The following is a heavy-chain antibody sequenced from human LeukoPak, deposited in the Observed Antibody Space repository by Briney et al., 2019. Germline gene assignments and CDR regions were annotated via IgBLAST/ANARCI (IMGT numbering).Heavy chain of an antibody. D-gene: IGHD6-19*01. J-gene: IGHJ6*02. V-gene: IGHV3-30*03. Sequence: PGRSLRLSCAASGFTFSTYGMHWVRQAPGKGLEWVAVISYDGSNEYYADSVKGRFTISRDNSKNTLYLQMSSLRAEDTAVYYCARDTEAVAGVFYYYYSMDVWGQGTTVTVSS. CDR2: ISYDGSNE. CDR3: ARDTEAVAGVFYYYYSMDV. CDR1: GFTFSTYG.